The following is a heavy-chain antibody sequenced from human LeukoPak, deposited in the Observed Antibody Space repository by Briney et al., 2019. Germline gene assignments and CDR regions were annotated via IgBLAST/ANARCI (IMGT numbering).Heavy chain of an antibody. J-gene: IGHJ4*02. CDR1: GFTFDNYA. Sequence: GGSLRLSCAASGFTFDNYAMSWVRQAPGKGLEWVSTIRSNGDTTYYADSAKGRFTISRDNSENTLYLQMNGLRADDTAVYYCAKDHTPLTVVVSHFNYWGQGTLVSVSS. CDR2: IRSNGDTT. CDR3: AKDHTPLTVVVSHFNY. V-gene: IGHV3-23*01. D-gene: IGHD2-15*01.